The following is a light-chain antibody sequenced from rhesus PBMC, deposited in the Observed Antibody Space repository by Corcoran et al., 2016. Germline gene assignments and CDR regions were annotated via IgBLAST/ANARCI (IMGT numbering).Light chain of an antibody. CDR2: TAS. Sequence: DIQMTQSPSSLSASVGDTVTIPCRASQGISSWLAWYQQKPGKAPKLLIYTASSLQSGVPSRFTGSGAGTDFTLTISSLQPEDVSTYYCLKDYTTPYSFGQGTKVEIK. V-gene: IGKV1-22*01. J-gene: IGKJ2*01. CDR1: QGISSW. CDR3: LKDYTTPYS.